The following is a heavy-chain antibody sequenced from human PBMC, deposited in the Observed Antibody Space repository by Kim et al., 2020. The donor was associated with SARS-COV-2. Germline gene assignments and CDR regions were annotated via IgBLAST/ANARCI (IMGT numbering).Heavy chain of an antibody. J-gene: IGHJ6*01. D-gene: IGHD3-9*01. CDR2: ISYDGSNK. V-gene: IGHV3-30*18. CDR3: AKDMRYYDILTGYLARM. Sequence: GRSLRLSCAASGFTFSSYGMHWVRQAPGKGLEWVAVISYDGSNKYYADSVKGRFTISRDNSKNTLYLQMNSLRAEDTAVYYCAKDMRYYDILTGYLARM. CDR1: GFTFSSYG.